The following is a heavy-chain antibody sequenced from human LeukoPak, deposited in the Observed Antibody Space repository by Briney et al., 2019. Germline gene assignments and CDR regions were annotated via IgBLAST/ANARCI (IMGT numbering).Heavy chain of an antibody. CDR2: VYYSGST. V-gene: IGHV4-59*01. Sequence: PSETLSLTCTVSGGSITNYYWNWIRQPPGKGLEWIGYVYYSGSTNYNPSLKSRVTISLDTSKSQFSLKLSSVTAADTAVYYCARANYYDSDLYFDFWGQGTLVPVSS. CDR1: GGSITNYY. J-gene: IGHJ4*02. CDR3: ARANYYDSDLYFDF. D-gene: IGHD3-22*01.